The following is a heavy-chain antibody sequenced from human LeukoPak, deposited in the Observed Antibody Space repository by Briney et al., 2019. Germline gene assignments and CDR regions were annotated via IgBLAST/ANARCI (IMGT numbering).Heavy chain of an antibody. V-gene: IGHV3-15*01. Sequence: GGSLRPSCAASGFTFSNAWMSWVRQAPGKGLEWVGRIKSKTDGWTTDYAAPVKGRFTISRDDSKNTLYLQMNSLKTEDTAVYYCTTDHGASYCSSTSCPGYFDYWGQGTLVTVSS. J-gene: IGHJ4*02. CDR2: IKSKTDGWTT. CDR3: TTDHGASYCSSTSCPGYFDY. D-gene: IGHD2-2*01. CDR1: GFTFSNAW.